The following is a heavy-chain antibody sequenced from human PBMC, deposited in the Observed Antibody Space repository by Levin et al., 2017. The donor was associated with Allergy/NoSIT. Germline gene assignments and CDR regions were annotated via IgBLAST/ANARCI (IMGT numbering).Heavy chain of an antibody. CDR3: ARARVGVYAFDI. CDR2: IYYSGST. D-gene: IGHD1-26*01. Sequence: GSLRLSCTVSGGSISSYYWSWIRQPPGKGLEWIGYIYYSGSTNYNPSLKSRVTISVDTSKNQFSLKLSSVTAADTAVYYCARARVGVYAFDIWGQGTMVTVSS. CDR1: GGSISSYY. J-gene: IGHJ3*02. V-gene: IGHV4-59*01.